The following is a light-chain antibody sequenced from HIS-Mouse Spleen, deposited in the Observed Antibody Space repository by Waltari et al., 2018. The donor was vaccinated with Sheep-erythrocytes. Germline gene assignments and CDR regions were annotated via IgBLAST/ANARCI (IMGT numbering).Light chain of an antibody. CDR1: SSDVGGYNY. CDR2: DVS. V-gene: IGLV2-11*01. J-gene: IGLJ1*01. CDR3: CSYAGSYNHV. Sequence: QSALTQPRSVSGSPGQSVTISCTGTSSDVGGYNYVSWYQQHPGKAPKLMIYDVSKLPSGVPDLCSGSKSGNTASLTISGLQAEDEADYYCCSYAGSYNHVFATGTKVTVL.